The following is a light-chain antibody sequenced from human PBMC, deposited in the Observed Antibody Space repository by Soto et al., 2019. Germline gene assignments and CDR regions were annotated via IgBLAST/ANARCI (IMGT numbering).Light chain of an antibody. CDR1: QNIRSS. V-gene: IGKV3-15*01. CDR3: QQYDIWPPYT. Sequence: EVVMTHSPASLSASPVERVTLSCMASQNIRSSLAWYQQRPGQAPRLLIYDASTRATGIPPRFSGGGSGTEFTVTISSLQSEDFAIYYCQQYDIWPPYTVGQGTKVDI. J-gene: IGKJ2*01. CDR2: DAS.